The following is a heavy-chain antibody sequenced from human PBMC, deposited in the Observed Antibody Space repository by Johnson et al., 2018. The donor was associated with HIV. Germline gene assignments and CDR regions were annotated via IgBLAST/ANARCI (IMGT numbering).Heavy chain of an antibody. CDR2: IGTAGDT. CDR3: ARGIAVAGTWDDAFDI. J-gene: IGHJ3*02. V-gene: IGHV3-13*01. D-gene: IGHD6-19*01. Sequence: VQLVESGGGVVQPGRSLRLSCAASGFTFSSYGMTWVRQAPGKGLEWVSAIGTAGDTYYPDSMKGRFTIFRDNAKNSLYLQMNSLRAEDTAVYYCARGIAVAGTWDDAFDIWGQGTMVTVSS. CDR1: GFTFSSYG.